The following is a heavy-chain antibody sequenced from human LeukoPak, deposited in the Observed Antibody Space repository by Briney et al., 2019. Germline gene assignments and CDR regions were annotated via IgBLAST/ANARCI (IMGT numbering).Heavy chain of an antibody. CDR1: GFTFSSYE. D-gene: IGHD3-22*01. CDR2: ISSSGSTI. V-gene: IGHV3-48*03. J-gene: IGHJ4*02. Sequence: GGSLRLSCAASGFTFSSYEMNWVRQAPGKGLEWVSYISSSGSTIYYADSVKGRFTISRDNAKNSLYLQMNSLRAEDTALYYCAKSFPSRYYYDGSPSTYDYWGQGTLVTVSS. CDR3: AKSFPSRYYYDGSPSTYDY.